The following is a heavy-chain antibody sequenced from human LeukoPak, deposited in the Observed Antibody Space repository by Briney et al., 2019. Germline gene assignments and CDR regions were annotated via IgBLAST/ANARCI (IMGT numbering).Heavy chain of an antibody. CDR3: ARVGDSDVFDY. D-gene: IGHD2-21*01. J-gene: IGHJ4*02. CDR2: ISSNGDST. V-gene: IGHV3-64*01. Sequence: GGSLRLSCAASGFTFSSYAMHWVRQAPGKGLEYVSAISSNGDSTYYANSVKGRLTISRDNSKNTLYIQMGSLRAEDMAVYYCARVGDSDVFDYWGQGALVTVSS. CDR1: GFTFSSYA.